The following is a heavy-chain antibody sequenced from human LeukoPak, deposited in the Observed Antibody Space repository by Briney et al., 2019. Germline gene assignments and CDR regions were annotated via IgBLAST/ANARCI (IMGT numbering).Heavy chain of an antibody. CDR2: IKQDGSEK. D-gene: IGHD4-17*01. Sequence: GGSLRLSCAASGFTFISYWMSWVRQAPGKGLEWVANIKQDGSEKYYVDSVKGRFTISRDNAKNSLYLQMNSLRAEDTAVYYCARGATVTTPDTFDIWGQGTMVTVSS. CDR3: ARGATVTTPDTFDI. V-gene: IGHV3-7*01. CDR1: GFTFISYW. J-gene: IGHJ3*02.